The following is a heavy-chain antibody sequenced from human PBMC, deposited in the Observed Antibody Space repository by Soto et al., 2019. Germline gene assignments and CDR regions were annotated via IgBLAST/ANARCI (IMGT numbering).Heavy chain of an antibody. D-gene: IGHD2-15*01. CDR3: AKDRQWYCSGGSCHKDYWSFDL. Sequence: EVQLLESGGGLVQPGGSLRLSCAASGFTFSSYAMSWVRQAPGKGLEWVSAISGSGGSTYYADSVKGRFTISRDNSKNTQYQQMNSLRAEDTAVYYCAKDRQWYCSGGSCHKDYWSFDLWGRGTLVTVSS. CDR1: GFTFSSYA. J-gene: IGHJ2*01. CDR2: ISGSGGST. V-gene: IGHV3-23*01.